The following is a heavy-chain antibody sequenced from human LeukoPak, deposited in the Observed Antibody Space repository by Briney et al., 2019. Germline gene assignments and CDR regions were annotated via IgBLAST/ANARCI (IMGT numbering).Heavy chain of an antibody. Sequence: GGSLRLSCAASRFTFSSYWMSWVRQAPGKGLEWVANIKQDGSEKYYVDSVKGRFTISRDNAKNSLYLQMNSLRAEDTGVYYCARLVLAPYYYDGSGYQGPLVYWGQGTLVTVSS. CDR2: IKQDGSEK. CDR3: ARLVLAPYYYDGSGYQGPLVY. V-gene: IGHV3-7*01. CDR1: RFTFSSYW. D-gene: IGHD3-22*01. J-gene: IGHJ4*02.